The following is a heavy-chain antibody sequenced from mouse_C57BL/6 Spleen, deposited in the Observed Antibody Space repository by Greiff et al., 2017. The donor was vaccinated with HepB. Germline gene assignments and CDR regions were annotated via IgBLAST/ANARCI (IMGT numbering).Heavy chain of an antibody. J-gene: IGHJ2*01. D-gene: IGHD1-1*01. CDR1: GFTFSSYA. CDR2: ISDGGSYT. V-gene: IGHV5-4*01. Sequence: EVQRVESGGGLVKPGGSLKLSCAASGFTFSSYAMSWVRQTPEKRLEWVATISDGGSYTYYPDNVKGRFTISRDNAKNNLYLQMSHLKSEDTAMYYCARDYYGSSSDYWGHSTTLTVSS. CDR3: ARDYYGSSSDY.